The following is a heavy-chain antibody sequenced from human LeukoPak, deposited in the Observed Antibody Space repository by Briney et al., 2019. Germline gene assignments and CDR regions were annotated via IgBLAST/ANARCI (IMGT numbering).Heavy chain of an antibody. D-gene: IGHD5-18*01. J-gene: IGHJ4*02. V-gene: IGHV4-31*03. Sequence: SQTLSLTCTVSGDSISSGDYYWSWIRQHPGKGLEWIGYIYYSGSTYYNPSLKSRVTISVDTSKNQFSLKLSSVTAADTAVYYCARVGGGQLWLVDYWGQGTLFTVSS. CDR3: ARVGGGQLWLVDY. CDR1: GDSISSGDYY. CDR2: IYYSGST.